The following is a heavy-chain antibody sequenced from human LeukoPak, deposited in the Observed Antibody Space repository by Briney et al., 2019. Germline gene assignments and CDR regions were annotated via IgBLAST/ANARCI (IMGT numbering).Heavy chain of an antibody. V-gene: IGHV4-4*07. CDR2: IYTSGST. CDR3: ARGPSIVVVVAATDDYFDY. J-gene: IGHJ4*02. CDR1: GGSISSYY. Sequence: PSETLSLTCTVSGGSISSYYWSWIRRPAGKGLEWIGRIYTSGSTNYNPSLKSRVTMSVDTSKNQFSLKLSSVTAADTAVYYCARGPSIVVVVAATDDYFDYWGQGTLVTVSS. D-gene: IGHD2-15*01.